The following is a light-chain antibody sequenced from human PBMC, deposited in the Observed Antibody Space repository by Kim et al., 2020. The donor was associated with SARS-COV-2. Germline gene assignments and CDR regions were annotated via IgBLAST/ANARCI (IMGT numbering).Light chain of an antibody. CDR3: TARDSILSGWV. CDR1: RKNVANQG. CDR2: KKY. V-gene: IGLV10-54*01. Sequence: QTATLTCHETRKNVANQGAAWPQQHQSHTPKHLSNKKYTRTTGISERLSAYVSGNAASLTIAGPQPEDETDYYCTARDSILSGWVFGEGTKLTV. J-gene: IGLJ3*02.